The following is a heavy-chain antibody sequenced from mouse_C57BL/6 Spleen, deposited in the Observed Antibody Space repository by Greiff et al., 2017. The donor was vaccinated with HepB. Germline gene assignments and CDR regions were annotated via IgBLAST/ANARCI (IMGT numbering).Heavy chain of an antibody. CDR2: IDPSDSYT. Sequence: QVQLQQPGAELVMPGASVKLSCKASGHTFTSYWMHWVKQRPGQGLEWIGEIDPSDSYTNYNQKFKGKSTLTVDKSSSTAYMQLSSLTSEDSAVYYCARYYKGFAYWGQGTLVTVSA. CDR1: GHTFTSYW. D-gene: IGHD1-1*01. CDR3: ARYYKGFAY. J-gene: IGHJ3*01. V-gene: IGHV1-69*01.